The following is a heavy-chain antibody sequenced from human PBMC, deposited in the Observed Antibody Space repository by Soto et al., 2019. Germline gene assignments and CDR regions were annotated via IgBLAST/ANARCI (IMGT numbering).Heavy chain of an antibody. D-gene: IGHD3-22*01. Sequence: GGSLRLSCAASGFTFNNYAMSWVRQAPGKGLEWVSYISGGGETTYSADSVKGRFTISRDNSRNTLYLQINNLRAEDTALYYCAKIGHISTIVGEVFQPWGQGTLVTVSS. CDR3: AKIGHISTIVGEVFQP. J-gene: IGHJ1*01. V-gene: IGHV3-23*01. CDR1: GFTFNNYA. CDR2: ISGGGETT.